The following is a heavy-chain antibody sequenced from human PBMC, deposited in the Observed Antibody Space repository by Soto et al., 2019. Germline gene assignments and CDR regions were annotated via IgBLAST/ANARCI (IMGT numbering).Heavy chain of an antibody. CDR2: IKTDGTST. D-gene: IGHD2-15*01. CDR1: GFPLSSRW. CDR3: ARDQDTYGQAVFDS. V-gene: IGHV3-74*01. J-gene: IGHJ4*02. Sequence: GSLRLSCAASGFPLSSRWMHWVRQAPGKGLVWVSRIKTDGTSTSYADSVKGRFTISRDNAKNTLYLQMNSLRAEDTAMYYCARDQDTYGQAVFDSWGQGTLVTVSS.